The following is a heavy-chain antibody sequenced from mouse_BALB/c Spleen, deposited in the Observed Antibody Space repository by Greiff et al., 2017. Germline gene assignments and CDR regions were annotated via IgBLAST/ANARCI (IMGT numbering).Heavy chain of an antibody. V-gene: IGHV1S56*01. Sequence: QVQLQQSGPELVKPGASVRISCKASGYTFTSYYIHWVKQRPGQGLEWIGWIYPGNVNTKYNEKFKGKATLTADKSSSTAYMQLSSLTSEDSAVYFCAREGAFYAMDYWGQGTSVTVSS. CDR2: IYPGNVNT. J-gene: IGHJ4*01. CDR1: GYTFTSYY. CDR3: AREGAFYAMDY.